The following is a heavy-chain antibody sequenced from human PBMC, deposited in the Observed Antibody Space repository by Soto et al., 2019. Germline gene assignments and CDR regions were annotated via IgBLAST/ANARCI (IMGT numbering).Heavy chain of an antibody. J-gene: IGHJ4*02. CDR1: GFTFSSYG. CDR2: ISYDGSNK. Sequence: QVQLVESGGGVVQPGRSLRLSCAASGFTFSSYGMHWVRQAPGKGLEWVAVISYDGSNKYYADSVKGRFTISRDNSKNTLYLQMNSLRAEDTAVYYCAKHLYNYSYGLDYWGQGTLVTVSS. D-gene: IGHD5-18*01. CDR3: AKHLYNYSYGLDY. V-gene: IGHV3-30*18.